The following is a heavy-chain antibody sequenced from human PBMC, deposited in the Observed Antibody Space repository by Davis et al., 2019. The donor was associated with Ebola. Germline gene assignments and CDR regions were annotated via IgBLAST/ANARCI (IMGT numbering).Heavy chain of an antibody. J-gene: IGHJ4*02. Sequence: PGGSLRLSCAASGFTFSSYAMHWVRQAPGKGLEWVAVISYDGSNKYYADSVKGRFTISRDNAKNSLYLQMNSLRAEDTAVYYCARGGRELVLYYFDYWGQGTLVTVSS. CDR1: GFTFSSYA. D-gene: IGHD6-6*01. CDR3: ARGGRELVLYYFDY. CDR2: ISYDGSNK. V-gene: IGHV3-30-3*01.